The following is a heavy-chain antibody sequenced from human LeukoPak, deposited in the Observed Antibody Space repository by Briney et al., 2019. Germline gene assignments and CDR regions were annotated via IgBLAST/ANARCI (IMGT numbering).Heavy chain of an antibody. V-gene: IGHV3-23*01. CDR1: GFTFSSSG. D-gene: IGHD1-26*01. CDR2: ISGSGGST. J-gene: IGHJ3*02. Sequence: GGSLRLSCVVSGFTFSSSGMSWVRQAPGKGLEWVSAISGSGGSTYYADSVKGRFTISRDNSKNTLYLQMNSLRAEDTAVYYCAKYGGLSGSYFPGAFDIWGQGTMVTVSS. CDR3: AKYGGLSGSYFPGAFDI.